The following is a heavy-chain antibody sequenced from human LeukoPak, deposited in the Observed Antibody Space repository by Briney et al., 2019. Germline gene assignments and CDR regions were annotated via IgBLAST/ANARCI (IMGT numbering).Heavy chain of an antibody. D-gene: IGHD6-13*01. J-gene: IGHJ6*03. CDR2: IRSKANSYAT. CDR1: GFTFSGSA. Sequence: QPGGSLRLSCAASGFTFSGSAMHWVRQASGKGLEWVGRIRSKANSYATAYAASVKGRFTISRDDSKNTAYLQMNSLKTEDTAVYYCTRHYSLEQQLGDYYYYYYMDVWGKGTTVTVSS. CDR3: TRHYSLEQQLGDYYYYYYMDV. V-gene: IGHV3-73*01.